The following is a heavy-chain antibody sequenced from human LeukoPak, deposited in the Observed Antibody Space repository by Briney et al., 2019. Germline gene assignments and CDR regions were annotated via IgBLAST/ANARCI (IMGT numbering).Heavy chain of an antibody. J-gene: IGHJ4*02. CDR2: IIPIFGTA. CDR3: AILGPGIAGADKLMIFDY. Sequence: SVKLSCKASGGTFSSYAISCVPQAPGQGLEWMGGIIPIFGTANYAQKFQGRVTITADESTSTAYMELSSLRSEDTAVYYCAILGPGIAGADKLMIFDYWGQGTLVTVSS. D-gene: IGHD6-13*01. CDR1: GGTFSSYA. V-gene: IGHV1-69*01.